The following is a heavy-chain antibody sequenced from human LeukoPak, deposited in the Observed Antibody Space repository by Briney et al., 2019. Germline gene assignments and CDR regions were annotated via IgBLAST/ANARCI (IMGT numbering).Heavy chain of an antibody. Sequence: ASVKVSCKAAVYTFTNYGISWVREAPGQGLEWMGWISPHNGNTNYAQKLQGRVTMTTDTSTSTAYMELRSLRSDDTAVYYCARSGQWLANWFDPWGQGTLVTVSS. V-gene: IGHV1-18*01. CDR2: ISPHNGNT. CDR1: VYTFTNYG. CDR3: ARSGQWLANWFDP. D-gene: IGHD6-19*01. J-gene: IGHJ5*02.